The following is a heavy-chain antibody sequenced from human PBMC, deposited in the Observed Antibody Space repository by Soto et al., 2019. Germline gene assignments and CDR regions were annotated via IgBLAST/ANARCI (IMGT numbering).Heavy chain of an antibody. CDR3: ATRITVFGLLIPPFDP. CDR1: FGSVNGYY. V-gene: IGHV4-34*01. J-gene: IGHJ5*02. Sequence: SETLSLTCAVYFGSVNGYYLNWIRQPPGKGLEWIGEINHTGGTHYNPSLKSRVTMSVDTSKNQFSLRLSSVTAADTAIYYCATRITVFGLLIPPFDPWGQGTQVTVYS. D-gene: IGHD3-3*01. CDR2: INHTGGT.